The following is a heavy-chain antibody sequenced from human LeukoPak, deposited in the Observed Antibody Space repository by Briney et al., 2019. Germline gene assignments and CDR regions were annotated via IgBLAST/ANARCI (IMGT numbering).Heavy chain of an antibody. CDR1: GGSISSSNW. J-gene: IGHJ4*02. Sequence: SETLSLTCAASGGSISSSNWWSWVRQPPGKGLEWIGQIYHSGSTNYNPSLKSRVTISVDKSNNQFSLKLSSVTAADTAVYYCARDGGGSDCWGQGTLVTVSS. CDR2: IYHSGST. V-gene: IGHV4-4*02. CDR3: ARDGGGSDC. D-gene: IGHD2-15*01.